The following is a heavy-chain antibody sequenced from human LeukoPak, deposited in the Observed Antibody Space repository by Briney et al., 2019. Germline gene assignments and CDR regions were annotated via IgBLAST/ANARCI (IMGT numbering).Heavy chain of an antibody. CDR3: AKDKDTPATAQPQRGYFES. CDR2: VWYDGSNQ. CDR1: GFPFSGSG. J-gene: IGHJ4*02. V-gene: IGHV3-33*06. Sequence: GSSLRLSCAASGFPFSGSGMHWVRQAPGKGLEWVAIVWYDGSNQYYADSVKGRFTISRDNSKNTVDLQMNSLRVEDTAVYFCAKDKDTPATAQPQRGYFESWGQGTLVTVSA. D-gene: IGHD2-21*02.